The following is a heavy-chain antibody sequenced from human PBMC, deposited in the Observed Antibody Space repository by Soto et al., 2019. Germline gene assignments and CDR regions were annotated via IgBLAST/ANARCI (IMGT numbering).Heavy chain of an antibody. Sequence: QVQLHESGPGLVKPWETLSLTCKVSGVSVRSENYYWTWIRQPPGKGLEWIAYVHSTGRTSYNPSLKSLVTISLDLSTNQFSLRLVSVTAADTAIYYCARDLYPLTGGIDSWGQGTLVTVSS. CDR3: ARDLYPLTGGIDS. V-gene: IGHV4-61*01. J-gene: IGHJ4*02. CDR2: VHSTGRT. CDR1: GVSVRSENYY.